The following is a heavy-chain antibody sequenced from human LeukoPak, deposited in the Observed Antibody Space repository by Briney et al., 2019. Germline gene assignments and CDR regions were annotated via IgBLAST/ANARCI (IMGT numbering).Heavy chain of an antibody. V-gene: IGHV4-59*01. Sequence: SETLSLTCTVSGGSISSYYWSWIRQPPGKGLEWIGYIYYSGSTNYNPSLKSRVTISVDTSKNQFSLKLSSVTAADTAVYYCARVPLLGYFDYWGQGTLVTVSS. CDR2: IYYSGST. D-gene: IGHD7-27*01. J-gene: IGHJ4*02. CDR1: GGSISSYY. CDR3: ARVPLLGYFDY.